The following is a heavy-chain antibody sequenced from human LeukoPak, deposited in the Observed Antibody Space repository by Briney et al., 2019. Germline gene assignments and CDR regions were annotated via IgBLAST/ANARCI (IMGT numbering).Heavy chain of an antibody. J-gene: IGHJ4*02. D-gene: IGHD6-19*01. V-gene: IGHV3-74*01. Sequence: GGSLRLSCAASGFTFSSYWMHWVRQAPGKELVWVSRINSDGSSTTYADSVKGRFTISRDNAKNTLYLQMNSLRAEDTAVYYCARDFYSSGWYGGDYWGQGTLVTVSS. CDR3: ARDFYSSGWYGGDY. CDR2: INSDGSST. CDR1: GFTFSSYW.